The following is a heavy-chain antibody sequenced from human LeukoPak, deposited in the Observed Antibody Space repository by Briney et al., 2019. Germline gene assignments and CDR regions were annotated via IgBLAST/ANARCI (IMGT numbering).Heavy chain of an antibody. V-gene: IGHV3-30-3*01. CDR3: ARDRYYYDSSGYYYLDY. Sequence: PGGSLRLSCAASGFTFSSYAMHWVRQAPGKGLEWVAVISYDGSNKYYADSVKGRFTISRDNSKNTLYLQMNSLRAEDTAVYYCARDRYYYDSSGYYYLDYWGQGTLVTVSS. D-gene: IGHD3-22*01. J-gene: IGHJ4*02. CDR2: ISYDGSNK. CDR1: GFTFSSYA.